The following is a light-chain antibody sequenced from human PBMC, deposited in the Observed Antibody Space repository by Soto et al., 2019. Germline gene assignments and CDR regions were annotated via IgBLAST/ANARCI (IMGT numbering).Light chain of an antibody. J-gene: IGKJ4*01. CDR2: GAS. CDR3: QQYGSSPPLT. CDR1: QSVSSSY. V-gene: IGKV3-20*01. Sequence: EIVVTQSPGTLSLSPGGRATLSCRASQSVSSSYLAWYQQKPGQAPRLLIYGASSRATGIPDRFSGSGSGTDFTLTISRLEPEDFAVYYCQQYGSSPPLTFGGGTKVEIK.